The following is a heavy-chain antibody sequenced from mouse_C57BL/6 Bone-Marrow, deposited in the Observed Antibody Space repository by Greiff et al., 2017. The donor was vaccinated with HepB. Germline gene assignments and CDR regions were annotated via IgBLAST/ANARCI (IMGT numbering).Heavy chain of an antibody. CDR1: GYSFTGYF. D-gene: IGHD2-2*01. CDR3: ARQGYDRGNYAMDY. CDR2: INPYNGDT. Sequence: EVQLQQSGPELVKPGDSVKISCKASGYSFTGYFMNWVMQSHGKSLEWIGRINPYNGDTFYNQKFKGKATLTVDKSSSTAHMELRSLTSEDSAVYYCARQGYDRGNYAMDYWGQGTSVTVSS. J-gene: IGHJ4*01. V-gene: IGHV1-20*01.